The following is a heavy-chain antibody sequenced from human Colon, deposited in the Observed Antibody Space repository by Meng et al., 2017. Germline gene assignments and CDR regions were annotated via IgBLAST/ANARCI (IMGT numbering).Heavy chain of an antibody. J-gene: IGHJ6*02. V-gene: IGHV1-2*06. D-gene: IGHD1-20*01. Sequence: ASVKVSCKASGYTFTGYYMHWVRQAPGQGLEWMGRINPNSGGTNYAQKFQGRVTMTRDTSISTAYMELSRLRSDDTAVYYCARCIAGYYYYYYGMDVWGQGTTVTVSS. CDR2: INPNSGGT. CDR3: ARCIAGYYYYYYGMDV. CDR1: GYTFTGYY.